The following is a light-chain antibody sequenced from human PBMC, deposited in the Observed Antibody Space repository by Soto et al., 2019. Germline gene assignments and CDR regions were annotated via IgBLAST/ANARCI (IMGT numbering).Light chain of an antibody. CDR3: QQYGRP. CDR2: GEF. V-gene: IGKV3-20*01. CDR1: QSVSSNY. J-gene: IGKJ1*01. Sequence: EIVLTQSPGTLSLSPGERATFSCRASQSVSSNYLAWYQQKPGQAPRLLIYGEFKRATGIPDRFSGSGSGTDFTLTISRLEPEDFAVYYCQQYGRPFGQGTKVDIK.